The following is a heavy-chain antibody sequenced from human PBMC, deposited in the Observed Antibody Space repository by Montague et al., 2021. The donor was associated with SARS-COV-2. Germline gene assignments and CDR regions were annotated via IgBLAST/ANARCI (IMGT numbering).Heavy chain of an antibody. J-gene: IGHJ6*02. V-gene: IGHV4-4*07. D-gene: IGHD3-16*01. CDR1: GGSISNYY. CDR3: ARIPGEYYDMDV. Sequence: SETLSLTCNVSGGSISNYYWSWIRQPAGKGLEWIGRIYSSGSINYNPSLKTRITLSVDTSKNQLSLRLTSVTAADTAVYYCARIPGEYYDMDVWGRGTTVTVSS. CDR2: IYSSGSI.